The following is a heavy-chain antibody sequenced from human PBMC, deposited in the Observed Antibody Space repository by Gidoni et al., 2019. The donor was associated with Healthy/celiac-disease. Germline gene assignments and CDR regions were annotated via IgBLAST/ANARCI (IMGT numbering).Heavy chain of an antibody. Sequence: QVQLVQSGAEVKKPGSSVKVSCKASGGTFSSYAISWVRQAPGQGLEWMGGIIPSFGTANYAQKFQGRVTITADESTSTAYMELSSLRSEDTAVYYCARLYCSSTSCYNPFDYWGQGTLVTVSS. V-gene: IGHV1-69*01. J-gene: IGHJ4*02. CDR1: GGTFSSYA. D-gene: IGHD2-2*02. CDR2: IIPSFGTA. CDR3: ARLYCSSTSCYNPFDY.